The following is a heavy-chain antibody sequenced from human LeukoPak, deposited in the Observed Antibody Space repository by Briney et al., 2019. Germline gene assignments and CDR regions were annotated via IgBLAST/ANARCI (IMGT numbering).Heavy chain of an antibody. CDR2: IIPIFGTA. J-gene: IGHJ4*02. CDR1: GGTFSSYA. V-gene: IGHV1-69*13. D-gene: IGHD3-10*01. Sequence: GASVNVSCKASGGTFSSYAISWVRRAPGQGLEWMGGIIPIFGTANYAQKFQGRVTITADESTSTAYMELSSLRSEDTAVYYCARPQHGSGSYNFDYWGQGTLVTVSS. CDR3: ARPQHGSGSYNFDY.